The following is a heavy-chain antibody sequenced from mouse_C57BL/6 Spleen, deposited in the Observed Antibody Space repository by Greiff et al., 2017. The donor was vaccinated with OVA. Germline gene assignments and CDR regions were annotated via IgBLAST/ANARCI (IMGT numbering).Heavy chain of an antibody. D-gene: IGHD1-1*01. CDR1: GFTFSNYW. CDR2: IRLKSDNYAT. V-gene: IGHV6-3*01. CDR3: TAPSYYGSSPLAY. J-gene: IGHJ3*01. Sequence: EVQRVESGGGLVQPGGSMKLSCVASGFTFSNYWMNWVRQSPEKGLEWVAQIRLKSDNYATHYAESVKGRFTISRDDSKSSVYLQMNNLRAEDTGIYYCTAPSYYGSSPLAYWGQGTLVTVSA.